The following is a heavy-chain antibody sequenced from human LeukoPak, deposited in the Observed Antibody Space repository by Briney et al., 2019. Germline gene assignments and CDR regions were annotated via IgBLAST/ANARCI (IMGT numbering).Heavy chain of an antibody. CDR1: GGSISSSSHY. CDR2: IYYSGST. J-gene: IGHJ5*02. V-gene: IGHV4-39*01. CDR3: ARYSSSSGWFDP. D-gene: IGHD6-6*01. Sequence: SETLSLTCSVSGGSISSSSHYWVWIRQPPGRGLEWIGNIYYSGSTYYSPSLKGRVSMSVDTSKNQFSLRLSSATAADTAVYYCARYSSSSGWFDPWGQGTLATVSS.